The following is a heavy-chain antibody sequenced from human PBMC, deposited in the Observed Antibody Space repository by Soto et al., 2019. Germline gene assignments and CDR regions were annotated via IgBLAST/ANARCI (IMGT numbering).Heavy chain of an antibody. Sequence: GGSLRLSCTPAGHTFSTYNMNWGRQAPGKGLEGVSSIRRWSCYIYDADSVKGRFTISRDNAKNSLYLQMNKLRAEDTAVYYCATSIAVDAHFDYWGQGTLVTVSS. D-gene: IGHD6-19*01. CDR2: IRRWSCYI. V-gene: IGHV3-21*01. J-gene: IGHJ4*02. CDR1: GHTFSTYN. CDR3: ATSIAVDAHFDY.